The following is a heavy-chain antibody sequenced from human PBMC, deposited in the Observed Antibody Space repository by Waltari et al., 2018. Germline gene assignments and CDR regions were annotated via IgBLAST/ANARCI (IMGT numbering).Heavy chain of an antibody. J-gene: IGHJ2*01. CDR2: IYYSGST. D-gene: IGHD2-8*01. CDR3: ARHPAMTIMLWYFDL. CDR1: GGSISSSSYY. V-gene: IGHV4-39*01. Sequence: QLQLQESGPGLVKPSETLSLTCTVSGGSISSSSYYWGWIRQPPGKGLEWIGRIYYSGSTYDNPSLKSRGTISVDTSKNQFSLKLSSVTAADTAVYYCARHPAMTIMLWYFDLWGRGTLVTVSS.